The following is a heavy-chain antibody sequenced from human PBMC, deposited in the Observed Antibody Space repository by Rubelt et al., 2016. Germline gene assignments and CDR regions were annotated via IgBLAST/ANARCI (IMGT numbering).Heavy chain of an antibody. Sequence: EVQLVESGGGLVQPGGSLRLSCAASGFSFRNYWMNWVRQAPGRGLGWVSSISSGGSYMYYADSVKGRFTVSRDNAKNSLYLQMNSLTAEDTAAYFCARDRDIVGVPSGFDSWGLGTLVTVSS. V-gene: IGHV3-21*01. CDR3: ARDRDIVGVPSGFDS. D-gene: IGHD2-2*01. J-gene: IGHJ4*02. CDR1: GFSFRNYW. CDR2: ISSGGSYM.